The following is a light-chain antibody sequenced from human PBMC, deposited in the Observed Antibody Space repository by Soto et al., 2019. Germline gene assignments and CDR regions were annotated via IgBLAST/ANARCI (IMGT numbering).Light chain of an antibody. J-gene: IGKJ5*01. CDR3: QHYGSSPPVT. Sequence: TQSPATLSLSPGESATLSCRTSQTTSGKYLAWYQQRPGLAPRLLVYGASRRATGIPDRFRGSGSGTEFTLTISGLEPEDFAVYFCQHYGSSPPVTFGQGTRLEIK. CDR2: GAS. V-gene: IGKV3-20*01. CDR1: QTTSGKY.